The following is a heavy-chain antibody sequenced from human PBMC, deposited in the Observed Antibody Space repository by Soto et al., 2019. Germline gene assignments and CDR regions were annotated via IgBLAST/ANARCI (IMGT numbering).Heavy chain of an antibody. V-gene: IGHV4-38-2*02. CDR2: IYHSGTT. J-gene: IGHJ4*02. D-gene: IGHD3-9*01. CDR3: ATLTPPFDY. CDR1: GYSINIGYY. Sequence: SEALSLTCTVSGYSINIGYYCGWVRQSPGKGLEWIGTIYHSGTTYYNPSLKSRVTISLDTSKNQFSLKLNSVTAADTAVYYCATLTPPFDYWGQGTLVTVSS.